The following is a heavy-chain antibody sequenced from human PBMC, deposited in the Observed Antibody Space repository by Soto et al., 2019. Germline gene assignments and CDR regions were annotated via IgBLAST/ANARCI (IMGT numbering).Heavy chain of an antibody. CDR2: ISYDGNNK. CDR1: GFTFSNYG. V-gene: IGHV3-30*18. J-gene: IGHJ6*02. CDR3: AKALGQQLVLNYGMDV. D-gene: IGHD6-13*01. Sequence: QVQLVESGGGVVQPGTSLRLSCVPSGFTFSNYGMYWVRQAPGKGLEWVAVISYDGNNKYYADSVKGRFTISRDNGKKMLYLQMNSLRPEDTGVYYCAKALGQQLVLNYGMDVWGQGTTVTVSS.